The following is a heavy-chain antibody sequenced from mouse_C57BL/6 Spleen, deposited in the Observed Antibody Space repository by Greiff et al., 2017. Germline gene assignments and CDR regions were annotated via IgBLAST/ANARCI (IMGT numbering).Heavy chain of an antibody. CDR3: ARRRDYYGSSLFDY. J-gene: IGHJ2*01. CDR2: INPRNGGT. D-gene: IGHD1-1*01. V-gene: IGHV1-53*01. Sequence: FQLQQPGPELVKPGASVKLSCKASGYTFTSYWMHWVKQRPGQGLEWIGNINPRNGGTNYNEKFKSKATLTVDKSSSTAYMQRSSLTSEDSEVYYCARRRDYYGSSLFDYWGQGTTLTVSS. CDR1: GYTFTSYW.